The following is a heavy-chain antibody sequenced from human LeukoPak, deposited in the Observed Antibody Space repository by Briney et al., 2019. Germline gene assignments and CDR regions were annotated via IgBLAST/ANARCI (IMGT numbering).Heavy chain of an antibody. D-gene: IGHD3-9*01. Sequence: GESLKISCKGSGYSFTSYWIGWVRQMPGKGLEWMGIIYPGDSDTRYSPSFQGQVTISADKSISTAYLQWSSLKASDTAMYYCARGNYDILTGYYPHFDYWGQGTVVTVSS. CDR3: ARGNYDILTGYYPHFDY. J-gene: IGHJ4*02. CDR1: GYSFTSYW. V-gene: IGHV5-51*01. CDR2: IYPGDSDT.